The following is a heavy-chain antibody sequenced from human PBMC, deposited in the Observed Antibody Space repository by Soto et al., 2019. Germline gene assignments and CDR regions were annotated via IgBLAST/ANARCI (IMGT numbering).Heavy chain of an antibody. CDR2: ISSNGGST. V-gene: IGHV3-64D*08. D-gene: IGHD3-3*01. Sequence: GGSLRLSCSASGFTFSSYAMHWVRQAPGKGLEYVSAISSNGGSTYYADSVKGRFTISRDNSKNTLYLQMSSLRAEDTAVYYCVKASTYYDFWSGYWTPLGPWGQGTLVTVSS. CDR1: GFTFSSYA. J-gene: IGHJ5*02. CDR3: VKASTYYDFWSGYWTPLGP.